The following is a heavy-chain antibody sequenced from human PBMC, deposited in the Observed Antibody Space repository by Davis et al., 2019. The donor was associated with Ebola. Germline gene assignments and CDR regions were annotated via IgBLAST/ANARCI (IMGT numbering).Heavy chain of an antibody. V-gene: IGHV1-8*01. Sequence: ASVKVSCKTSGGTFTNYAVNWVRQAPGQGLEWMGRIIPVVDTKDYAQKFQGRVTMTRNTSISTAYMELRSLRSDDTAVYYCARDLTYYYDSSGYSRKHLYFDYWGQGTLVTVSS. CDR2: IIPVVDTK. CDR3: ARDLTYYYDSSGYSRKHLYFDY. D-gene: IGHD3-22*01. J-gene: IGHJ4*02. CDR1: GGTFTNYA.